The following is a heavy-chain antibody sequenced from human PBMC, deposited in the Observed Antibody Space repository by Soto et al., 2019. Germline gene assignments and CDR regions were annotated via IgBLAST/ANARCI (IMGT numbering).Heavy chain of an antibody. Sequence: SETLSLTCAVSGGSISSSNWWSWVRQPPGKGLEWIGEIYHSGSTNYNPSLKGRVTISVDKSKNQFSLKLSSVTAADTAVYYCATRGYSYGLKFDYWGQGTLVTVSS. D-gene: IGHD5-18*01. CDR3: ATRGYSYGLKFDY. CDR2: IYHSGST. V-gene: IGHV4-4*02. CDR1: GGSISSSNW. J-gene: IGHJ4*02.